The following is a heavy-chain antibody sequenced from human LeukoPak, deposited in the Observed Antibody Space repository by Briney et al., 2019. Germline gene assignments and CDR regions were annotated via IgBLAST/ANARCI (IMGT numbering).Heavy chain of an antibody. D-gene: IGHD3-16*01. CDR1: GFTFSSYW. J-gene: IGHJ4*02. V-gene: IGHV3-74*01. Sequence: PGGSLRLSCAASGFTFSSYWMHWVRQAPGKGLVWVSRINSDGSSTSHADSVKGRFTISRDNAKNTLYPQMNSLRAEDTAVYYCARVRGGGRWHPHHYFDYWGQGTLVTVSS. CDR2: INSDGSST. CDR3: ARVRGGGRWHPHHYFDY.